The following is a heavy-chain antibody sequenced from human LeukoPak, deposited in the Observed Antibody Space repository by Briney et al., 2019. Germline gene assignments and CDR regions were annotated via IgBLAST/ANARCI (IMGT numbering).Heavy chain of an antibody. CDR2: ISTSGSTK. D-gene: IGHD3-10*01. V-gene: IGHV3-11*01. CDR1: GFTFSDYY. CDR3: ARNMVRGVIFPLGY. Sequence: GGPLRLSCAASGFTFSDYYMNWIRQAPGKGLEWVSYISTSGSTKYYADSVKGRFTMSRDNAKNSLYLQMNSLRAEDTAVYYCARNMVRGVIFPLGYWGQGILATVSS. J-gene: IGHJ4*02.